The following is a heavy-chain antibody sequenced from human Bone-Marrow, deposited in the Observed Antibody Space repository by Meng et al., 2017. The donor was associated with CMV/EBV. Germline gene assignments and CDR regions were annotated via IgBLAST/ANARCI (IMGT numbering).Heavy chain of an antibody. CDR1: GFTFSSYW. J-gene: IGHJ4*02. CDR2: INSDGSST. D-gene: IGHD6-13*01. V-gene: IGHV3-74*01. CDR3: ARDGAIAAAGTGDY. Sequence: GGSLRLSCADSGFTFSSYWMQWVRQAPGKGLVRVSRINSDGSSTRYADSVKGRFTISRDNSKNTLYLQMNSLRAEDTAVYYCARDGAIAAAGTGDYWGQGTLVTVSS.